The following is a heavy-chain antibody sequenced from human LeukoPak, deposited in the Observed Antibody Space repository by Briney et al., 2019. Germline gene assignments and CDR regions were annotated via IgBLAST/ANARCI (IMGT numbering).Heavy chain of an antibody. CDR3: ARVAYGSGTYYLGH. CDR2: IYSSA. V-gene: IGHV4-59*01. D-gene: IGHD3-10*01. Sequence: SETLSLTCTVSGGSISRYYWSWIRLPPGKGLEWIGYIYSSATYNPSLKGRVTISVDTSTNKLSLKLSSVTAADTAMYYCARVAYGSGTYYLGHWGQGTLVTVSS. J-gene: IGHJ4*02. CDR1: GGSISRYY.